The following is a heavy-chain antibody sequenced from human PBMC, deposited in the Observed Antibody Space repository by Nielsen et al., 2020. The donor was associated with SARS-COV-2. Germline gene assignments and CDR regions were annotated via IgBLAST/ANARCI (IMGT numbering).Heavy chain of an antibody. CDR1: GFTFSSYA. J-gene: IGHJ4*02. CDR2: ISWNSGSI. D-gene: IGHD5-18*01. CDR3: AKDFFPYSWHFDY. Sequence: GGSLRLSCAASGFTFSSYAMHWVRQAPGKGLEWVSGISWNSGSIGYADSVKGRFTISRDNAKNSLYLQMNSLRAEDTALYYCAKDFFPYSWHFDYWGQGTLVTVSS. V-gene: IGHV3-9*01.